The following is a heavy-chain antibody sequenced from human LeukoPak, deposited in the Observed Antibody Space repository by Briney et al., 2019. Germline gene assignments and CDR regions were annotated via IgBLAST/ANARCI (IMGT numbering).Heavy chain of an antibody. CDR2: IYHSGST. D-gene: IGHD5-24*01. J-gene: IGHJ5*02. CDR1: SYSISSGYY. V-gene: IGHV4-38-2*01. CDR3: ARRDGWFDP. Sequence: PSETLSLTCAVSSYSISSGYYWGWIRQPPGKGLEWIGSIYHSGSTYYNPSLKSRVTISVDTSKNQFSLKLSSVTAADTAVYYCARRDGWFDPWAREPWSPSPQ.